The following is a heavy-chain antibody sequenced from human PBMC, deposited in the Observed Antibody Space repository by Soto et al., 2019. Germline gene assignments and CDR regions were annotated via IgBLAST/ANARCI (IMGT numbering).Heavy chain of an antibody. Sequence: QVQLVQSGAEVKKPGSSVKVSCKASGGTFSSYTISWVRQAPGQGLEWMGRIIPILGIANYAQKFQGRVTIPADKSTSTAYLELSSLRSEDTAVYYCARSKGQLWFDYWGQGTLVTVSS. CDR2: IIPILGIA. CDR3: ARSKGQLWFDY. V-gene: IGHV1-69*02. D-gene: IGHD5-18*01. J-gene: IGHJ4*02. CDR1: GGTFSSYT.